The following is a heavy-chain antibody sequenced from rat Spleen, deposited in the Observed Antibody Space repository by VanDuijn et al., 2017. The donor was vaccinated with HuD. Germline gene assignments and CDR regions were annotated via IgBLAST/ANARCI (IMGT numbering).Heavy chain of an antibody. V-gene: IGHV5-29*01. Sequence: EVQLVESDGGLVQPGRSLKLSCAASGFTFNNYVMAWVRQAPMKGLEWVATISYDGSSTYYRDSVKGRFTISRENAKSTLYLQMDSLRSEDTATYYCSRGYVMDAWGQGASVTVSS. J-gene: IGHJ4*01. CDR1: GFTFNNYV. CDR3: SRGYVMDA. CDR2: ISYDGSST.